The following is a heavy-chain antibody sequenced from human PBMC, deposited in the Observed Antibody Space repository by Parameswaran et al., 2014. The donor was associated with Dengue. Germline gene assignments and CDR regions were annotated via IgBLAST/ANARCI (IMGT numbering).Heavy chain of an antibody. CDR2: FDPEDGET. CDR3: ATGETTVTRWGYYYMDV. J-gene: IGHJ6*03. D-gene: IGHD4-11*01. V-gene: IGHV1-24*01. Sequence: WVRQAPGQGLEWMGGFDPEDGETIYAQKFQGRVTMTEDTSTDTAYMELSSLRSEDTAVYYCATGETTVTRWGYYYMDVWGKGTTVTVSS.